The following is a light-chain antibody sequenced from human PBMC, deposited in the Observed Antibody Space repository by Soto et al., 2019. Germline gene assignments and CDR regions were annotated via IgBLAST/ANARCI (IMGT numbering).Light chain of an antibody. CDR2: TAS. J-gene: IGKJ4*01. Sequence: DIQMTQSPSTLAASVGDRVIITCRASQSISAWLAWYQQKPGKAPKLLIYTASSLESGVPSRFSGSGSGTEFTLTNSGLQPDDFATYYCQQYNSNPLTFGGGTKVEI. CDR3: QQYNSNPLT. V-gene: IGKV1-5*03. CDR1: QSISAW.